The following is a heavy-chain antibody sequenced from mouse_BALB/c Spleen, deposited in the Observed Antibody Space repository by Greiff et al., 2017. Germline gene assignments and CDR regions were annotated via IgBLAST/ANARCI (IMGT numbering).Heavy chain of an antibody. D-gene: IGHD2-2*01. CDR1: GFTFNTYA. J-gene: IGHJ3*01. Sequence: EVKLVESGGGLVQPKGSLKLSCAASGFTFNTYAMNWVRQAPGKGLEWVARIRSKSNNYATYYADSVKDRFTISRDDSQSMLYLQMNNLKTEDTAMYYCVRPIYYGYDGGFAYWGQGTLVTVSA. CDR3: VRPIYYGYDGGFAY. CDR2: IRSKSNNYAT. V-gene: IGHV10-1*02.